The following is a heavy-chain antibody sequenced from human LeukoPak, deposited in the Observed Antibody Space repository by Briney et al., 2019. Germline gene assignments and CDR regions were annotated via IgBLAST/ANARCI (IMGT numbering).Heavy chain of an antibody. J-gene: IGHJ4*02. CDR3: ARGRVISVDGTELVDY. V-gene: IGHV1-2*02. D-gene: IGHD6-19*01. CDR2: INPNSGDT. CDR1: GYTFTGYY. Sequence: ASVKVSCKASGYTFTGYYMHWVRQAPGQGLEWMGWINPNSGDTNYAQNFQGRVTMTRDTSISTAYMELSSLRSDDTAVYYCARGRVISVDGTELVDYWGQGTLVTVSS.